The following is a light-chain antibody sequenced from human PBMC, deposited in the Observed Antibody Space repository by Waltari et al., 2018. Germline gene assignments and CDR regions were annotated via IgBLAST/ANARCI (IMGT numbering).Light chain of an antibody. J-gene: IGLJ2*01. V-gene: IGLV2-11*01. Sequence: QSALTQPRSVSGSPGQSVTISCTGTSSAVGGYNYVSWYQQHPGTVPQLMIYDVSKRPSGVPDRFSGSKSGNPASLTISGLQAEDEADYYCCSYAGSYTVVFGGGTKLTVL. CDR3: CSYAGSYTVV. CDR1: SSAVGGYNY. CDR2: DVS.